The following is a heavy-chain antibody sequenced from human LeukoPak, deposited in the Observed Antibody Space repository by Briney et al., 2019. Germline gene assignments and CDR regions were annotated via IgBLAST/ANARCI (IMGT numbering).Heavy chain of an antibody. J-gene: IGHJ4*02. Sequence: SETLSLTCAVYGGSFSGYYWSWIRQPPGKGLEWIGEINHSGSTNYNPSLKSRVTISVDTSKNQFSLKLSAVTAADTAVYYCARGAGTSPFDNWGQGTLVTVSS. CDR1: GGSFSGYY. D-gene: IGHD6-13*01. CDR2: INHSGST. V-gene: IGHV4-34*01. CDR3: ARGAGTSPFDN.